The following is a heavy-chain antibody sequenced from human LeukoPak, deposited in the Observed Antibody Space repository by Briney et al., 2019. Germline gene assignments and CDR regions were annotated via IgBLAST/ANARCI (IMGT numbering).Heavy chain of an antibody. J-gene: IGHJ4*02. CDR1: GFTFSMYS. D-gene: IGHD6-13*01. Sequence: GGSLRLSCAASGFTFSMYSMNWVRQAPGKGLEWVSYISSLSGTIECADSVKGRFTISRDNAKNSLYLQMNSLRAEDTAVYYCARASRWAAAGLFDYWGQGTLVTVSS. CDR2: ISSLSGTI. V-gene: IGHV3-48*04. CDR3: ARASRWAAAGLFDY.